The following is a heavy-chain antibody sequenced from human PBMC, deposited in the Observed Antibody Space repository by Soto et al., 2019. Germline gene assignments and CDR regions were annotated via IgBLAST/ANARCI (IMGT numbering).Heavy chain of an antibody. CDR2: MYYTGDT. CDR3: ASSDPYYFFDY. D-gene: IGHD2-21*01. Sequence: QVQLQESGPGLVRPSQTLSLTCTVSGGSISGGGHYWGWIRPPPGKGLELIGFMYYTGDTYYNPSLKSRLSISVDTSMNQFSLELTSVTAAYTAVYYCASSDPYYFFDYWGLGTLVTVSS. V-gene: IGHV4-31*03. J-gene: IGHJ4*02. CDR1: GGSISGGGHY.